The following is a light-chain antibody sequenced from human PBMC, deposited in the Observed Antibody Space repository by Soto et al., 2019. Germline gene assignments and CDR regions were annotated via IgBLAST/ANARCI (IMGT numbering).Light chain of an antibody. CDR1: SGDVGGYNY. V-gene: IGLV2-14*01. CDR2: EVS. J-gene: IGLJ3*02. CDR3: SSYTSSSTWV. Sequence: QSVLTQPASVSGSPGQSITISCTGTSGDVGGYNYVSWYQQHPGKAPKLMIYEVSNRPSGVSNRFSGSKSGNTASLTISGLQAEDGADYYCSSYTSSSTWVFGGGTELTVL.